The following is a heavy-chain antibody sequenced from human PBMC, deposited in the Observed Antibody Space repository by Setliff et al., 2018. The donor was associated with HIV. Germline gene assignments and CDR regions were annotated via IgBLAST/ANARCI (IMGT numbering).Heavy chain of an antibody. CDR1: GGSFSDYY. D-gene: IGHD2-2*01. J-gene: IGHJ3*01. CDR3: ARDDSIVLVPAIMRGDGFDF. CDR2: INHSGST. Sequence: SETLSLTCAVYGGSFSDYYWSWIRQPPGKGLEWIGEINHSGSTNYNPSLKSRVTISVDTSKNQFSLKLSSVTASDTAVYYCARDDSIVLVPAIMRGDGFDFWGQGTMVTVSS. V-gene: IGHV4-34*01.